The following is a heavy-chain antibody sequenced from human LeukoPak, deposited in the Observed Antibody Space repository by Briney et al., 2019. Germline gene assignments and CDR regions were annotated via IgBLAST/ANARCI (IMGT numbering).Heavy chain of an antibody. Sequence: PGGSLRLSCAASGFTFSSYAMSWVRQAPGKGLEWVSAISGSGGSTYYADSVKGRFTLSRDNAKNSLHLQMNSLRAEDTAVYYCARDRHSSTYDAFDIWGQGTMVTVSS. CDR3: ARDRHSSTYDAFDI. CDR1: GFTFSSYA. D-gene: IGHD6-13*01. V-gene: IGHV3-23*01. J-gene: IGHJ3*02. CDR2: ISGSGGST.